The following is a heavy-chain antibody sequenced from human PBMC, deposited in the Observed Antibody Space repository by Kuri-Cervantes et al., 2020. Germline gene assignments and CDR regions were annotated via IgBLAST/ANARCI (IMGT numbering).Heavy chain of an antibody. V-gene: IGHV4-39*01. Sequence: GSLRLSCTVSGGSISRSNDYWGWIRQPPGKGLERIGSVYNSGDTFYNPSLKSRVTISVDTSKNQFSLKLSSVTAADTAVYYCARPDYDSSGYYLLFDYWGQGTLVTVSS. D-gene: IGHD3-22*01. CDR1: GGSISRSNDY. CDR2: VYNSGDT. CDR3: ARPDYDSSGYYLLFDY. J-gene: IGHJ4*02.